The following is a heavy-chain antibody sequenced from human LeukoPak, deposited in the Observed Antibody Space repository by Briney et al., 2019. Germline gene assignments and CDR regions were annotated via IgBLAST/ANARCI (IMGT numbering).Heavy chain of an antibody. D-gene: IGHD5-18*01. J-gene: IGHJ4*02. CDR2: ISGTGRDT. V-gene: IGHV3-23*01. Sequence: GGSLRLSCAASGFIFDNYAMTWVRQAPGKGLEWVSAISGTGRDTYYADSVKGRFTISRDNSKNTLYLQMNSLRAEDTAVYYCARDPVGYSYGYGDYWGQGTLVTVSS. CDR3: ARDPVGYSYGYGDY. CDR1: GFIFDNYA.